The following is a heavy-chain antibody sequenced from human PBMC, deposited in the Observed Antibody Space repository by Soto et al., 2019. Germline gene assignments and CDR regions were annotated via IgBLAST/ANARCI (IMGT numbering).Heavy chain of an antibody. J-gene: IGHJ4*02. D-gene: IGHD3-22*01. CDR1: EDYSSSGGCY. CDR2: MYYNGNT. Sequence: ILSVTCTVAEDYSSSGGCYRSWIRQAPGKGLEWIGYMYYNGNTRYNPSLRSRLTISADTSKNQFFLKLNSVTAADTAIYYCVRGRGYYYDGSGYYFDSWGQGILVTVSS. CDR3: VRGRGYYYDGSGYYFDS. V-gene: IGHV4-30-4*08.